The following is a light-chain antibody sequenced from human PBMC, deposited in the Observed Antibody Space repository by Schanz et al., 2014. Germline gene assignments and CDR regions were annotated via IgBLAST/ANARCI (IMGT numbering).Light chain of an antibody. V-gene: IGLV2-8*01. CDR2: EVS. CDR1: SSDVGGYNF. J-gene: IGLJ1*01. CDR3: AAWDNSLNGYV. Sequence: QSALTQPPSASGSPGQSVTISCTGTSSDVGGYNFVSWYQQHPGKVPKLMIYEVSKRPSGVPDRFSGSKSGNTASLTVSGLQAEDEADYYCAAWDNSLNGYVFGTGTKLTVL.